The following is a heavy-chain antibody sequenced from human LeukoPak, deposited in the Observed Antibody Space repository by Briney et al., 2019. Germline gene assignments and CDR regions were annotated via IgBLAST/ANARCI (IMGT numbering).Heavy chain of an antibody. CDR3: ARDHDYGDYDL. V-gene: IGHV3-11*04. J-gene: IGHJ5*02. CDR1: GFTFEDYY. D-gene: IGHD4-17*01. Sequence: GGSLRLSCAASGFTFEDYYMSWIRQAPGKGPEWVSYICSSGISIFYADSVKGRFTISRDNTKKLVSLEMNSLRAEDTAVYYCARDHDYGDYDLWGQGTLVIVSS. CDR2: ICSSGISI.